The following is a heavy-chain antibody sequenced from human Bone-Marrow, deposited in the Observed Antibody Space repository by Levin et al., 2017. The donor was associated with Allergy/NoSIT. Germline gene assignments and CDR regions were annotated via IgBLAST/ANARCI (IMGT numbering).Heavy chain of an antibody. Sequence: SCAASGFTFSNNAMTWVRQAPGKGLEWVSTISGSGDTTYYADSVKGRFTISRDNSKNTLYLQMNSLRAEDTAVYYCAKGRQGTFDYWGQGTLVTSSS. J-gene: IGHJ4*02. CDR3: AKGRQGTFDY. CDR1: GFTFSNNA. CDR2: ISGSGDTT. D-gene: IGHD1-1*01. V-gene: IGHV3-23*01.